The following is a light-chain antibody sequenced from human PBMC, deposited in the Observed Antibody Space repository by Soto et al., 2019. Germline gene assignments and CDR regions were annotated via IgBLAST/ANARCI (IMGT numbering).Light chain of an antibody. J-gene: IGLJ1*01. CDR2: EVS. Sequence: SALTQPASASGSPGQSITISCTGTSSDVGSYNLASWYQQHPGKAPKLMIYEVSKRPSGVSNRFSGSKSGNTASLTISGLKAEDEVDYYCCSYAGSITPYVFGTGTKVTVL. CDR1: SSDVGSYNL. V-gene: IGLV2-23*02. CDR3: CSYAGSITPYV.